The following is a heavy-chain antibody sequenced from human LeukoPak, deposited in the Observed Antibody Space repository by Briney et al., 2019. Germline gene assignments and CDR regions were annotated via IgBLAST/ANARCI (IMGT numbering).Heavy chain of an antibody. Sequence: GASVKVSCKASGYTFTGYYMHWVRQAPGQGLEWMGWINPNSGGTNYAQKFQGRVTMTRDTSISTAYMELSRLRSDDTAVYYCARDHHYYDSSGNLPVWGQGTLVTVSS. J-gene: IGHJ4*02. CDR2: INPNSGGT. CDR3: ARDHHYYDSSGNLPV. D-gene: IGHD3-22*01. CDR1: GYTFTGYY. V-gene: IGHV1-2*02.